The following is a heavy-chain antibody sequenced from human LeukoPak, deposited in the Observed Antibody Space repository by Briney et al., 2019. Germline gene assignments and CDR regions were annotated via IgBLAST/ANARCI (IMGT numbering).Heavy chain of an antibody. CDR2: INAGNGNT. CDR1: GYTFTSYA. CDR3: ARGTVVIGYSYGYLIDFDY. Sequence: ASVKVSCKASGYTFTSYAMHWVRQAPGQRLECMGWINAGNGNTKYSQEFQGRVTITRDTSASTAYMELSSLRSEDMAVYYCARGTVVIGYSYGYLIDFDYWGQGTLVTVSS. V-gene: IGHV1-3*03. D-gene: IGHD5-18*01. J-gene: IGHJ4*02.